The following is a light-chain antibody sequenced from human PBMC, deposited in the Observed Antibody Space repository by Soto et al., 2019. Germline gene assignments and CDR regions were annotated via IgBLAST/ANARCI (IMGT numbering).Light chain of an antibody. CDR1: RGIGKS. CDR2: GAS. V-gene: IGKV1-16*01. Sequence: DIQMTQSPSSLPASIGDSVTITCRASRGIGKSLAWFQQKPGKAPKSLIYGASNVQGGGPSRFSGSGSGADFTLTISSLQAEDFATYYCQQYSGYPYTFGPGTKVDV. J-gene: IGKJ3*01. CDR3: QQYSGYPYT.